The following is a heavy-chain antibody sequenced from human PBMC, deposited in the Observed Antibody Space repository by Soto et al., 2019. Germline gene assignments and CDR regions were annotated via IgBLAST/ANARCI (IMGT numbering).Heavy chain of an antibody. Sequence: ESGGGLVKPGGSLRLSCAASGFTFSSYSMNWVRQAPGKGLEWVSSISSSSSYIYYADSVKGRFTISRDNAKNSLYLQMNSLRAEDTAVYYCARDRIFSSSLFDYWGQGTLVTVSS. J-gene: IGHJ4*02. CDR1: GFTFSSYS. V-gene: IGHV3-21*01. CDR3: ARDRIFSSSLFDY. D-gene: IGHD6-6*01. CDR2: ISSSSSYI.